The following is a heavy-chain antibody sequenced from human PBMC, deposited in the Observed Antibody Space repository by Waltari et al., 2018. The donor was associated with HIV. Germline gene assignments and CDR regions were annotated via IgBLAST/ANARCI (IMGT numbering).Heavy chain of an antibody. Sequence: VASGGGLVPPWVSLRVTRADFGFYLRRHDGVAWRAGQGLEWVSLITHLGSTFYADSVRDRFIIARDTSMNTVDLQMNSLRVEDTAVYYCVRERNTVTTTSYYVDYWGQGTLVTVSS. D-gene: IGHD4-17*01. J-gene: IGHJ4*02. CDR1: GFYLRRHD. CDR2: ITHLGST. V-gene: IGHV3-66*01. CDR3: VRERNTVTTTSYYVDY.